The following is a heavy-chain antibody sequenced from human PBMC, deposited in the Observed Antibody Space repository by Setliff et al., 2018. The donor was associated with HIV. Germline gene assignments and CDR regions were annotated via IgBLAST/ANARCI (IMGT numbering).Heavy chain of an antibody. V-gene: IGHV4-39*07. D-gene: IGHD2-8*01. CDR3: ARSRPRSMDFYMDV. CDR2: IYYSGST. Sequence: PSETLSLTCTVSGGSISSSSYYWGWIRQPPGKGLEWIGSIYYSGSTNYNPSLKSRVTVSLDTSQNQLSLNLSSVTAADTAVYYCARSRPRSMDFYMDVWGKGTTVTVSS. J-gene: IGHJ6*03. CDR1: GGSISSSSYY.